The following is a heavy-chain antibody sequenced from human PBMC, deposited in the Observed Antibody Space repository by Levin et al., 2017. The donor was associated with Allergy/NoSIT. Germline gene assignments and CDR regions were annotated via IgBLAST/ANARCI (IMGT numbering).Heavy chain of an antibody. CDR3: ARDRYCSGGSCYVYYYYYYMDV. Sequence: QSGGSLRLSCAASGFTFSSYGMHWVRQAPGKGLEWVAVIWYDGSNKYYADSVKGRFTISRDNSKNTLYLQMNSLRAEDTAVYYCARDRYCSGGSCYVYYYYYYMDVWGKGTTVTVSS. J-gene: IGHJ6*03. CDR1: GFTFSSYG. D-gene: IGHD2-15*01. CDR2: IWYDGSNK. V-gene: IGHV3-33*01.